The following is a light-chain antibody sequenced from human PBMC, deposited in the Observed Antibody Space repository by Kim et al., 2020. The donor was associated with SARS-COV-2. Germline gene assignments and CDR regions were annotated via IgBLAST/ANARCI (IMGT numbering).Light chain of an antibody. Sequence: DIQMTQSPSSLSASVGDGVTITCRASQAISNYLAWYQQKPGEVPKVVIYGASALHSGVSSRFSGSGSGTDFTLTISSLQPEDVATYFCHQYDSAPWTFGQGTKVDIK. V-gene: IGKV1-27*01. CDR3: HQYDSAPWT. J-gene: IGKJ1*01. CDR2: GAS. CDR1: QAISNY.